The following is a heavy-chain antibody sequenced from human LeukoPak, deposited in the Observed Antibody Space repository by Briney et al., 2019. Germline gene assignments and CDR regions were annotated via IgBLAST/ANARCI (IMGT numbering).Heavy chain of an antibody. CDR3: ARRVYSSSWSYYFDC. CDR1: GGSISSYY. CDR2: IHYSGST. V-gene: IGHV4-59*01. Sequence: SETLSLTCTVSGGSISSYYWSWIRQPPGRGLEWIGSIHYSGSTSYNPTLKSRVTISVDTSKNQFSLKLSSVTASDTAVYYCARRVYSSSWSYYFDCWGQGTLVTVSS. J-gene: IGHJ4*02. D-gene: IGHD6-13*01.